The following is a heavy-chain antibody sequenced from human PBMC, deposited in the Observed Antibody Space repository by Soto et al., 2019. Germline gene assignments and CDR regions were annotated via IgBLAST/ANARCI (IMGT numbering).Heavy chain of an antibody. D-gene: IGHD3-10*01. Sequence: EVQLVESGGGLVKPGGSLRLPCAASGFTFSNAWMSWVRQAPGKGLAWVGRIKSKTDGGTTDYAAPVKGKFTISRDDPKNTLYLQMNSLKTEDTAVYYCTTDHYYGSGSEGYWGQGTLVTVSS. CDR1: GFTFSNAW. CDR2: IKSKTDGGTT. CDR3: TTDHYYGSGSEGY. J-gene: IGHJ4*02. V-gene: IGHV3-15*01.